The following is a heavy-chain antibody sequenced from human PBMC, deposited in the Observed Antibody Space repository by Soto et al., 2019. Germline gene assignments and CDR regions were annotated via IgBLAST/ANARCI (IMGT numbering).Heavy chain of an antibody. D-gene: IGHD3-10*01. J-gene: IGHJ5*02. CDR2: ISAYNGNT. Sequence: ASLKVSCKASGYTFTIYGISWVRQAPGQGLEWMGWISAYNGNTNYAQKLQGRVTMTTDTSTSTAYMELRSLRSDDTAVYYCARDSAVVRGFIPTGGWFDPWGQGTLVTVSS. CDR1: GYTFTIYG. CDR3: ARDSAVVRGFIPTGGWFDP. V-gene: IGHV1-18*01.